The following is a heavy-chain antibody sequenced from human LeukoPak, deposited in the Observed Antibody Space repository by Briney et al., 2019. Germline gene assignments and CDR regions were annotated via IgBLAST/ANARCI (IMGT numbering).Heavy chain of an antibody. Sequence: GGSLRLSCAASGFTFRSYSMKWVRQAPGKGLEWVSSISSSSRYIYYADSVKGRFTISRDNAKNSLYLQMNSLRAEDTAVYYCARGTMFPYYFDYWGQGTLVTVSS. J-gene: IGHJ4*02. CDR2: ISSSSRYI. D-gene: IGHD3-10*02. V-gene: IGHV3-21*01. CDR1: GFTFRSYS. CDR3: ARGTMFPYYFDY.